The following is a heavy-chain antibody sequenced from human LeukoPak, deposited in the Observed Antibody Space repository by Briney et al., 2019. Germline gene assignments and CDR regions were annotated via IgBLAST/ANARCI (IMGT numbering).Heavy chain of an antibody. CDR1: GGSISSSSYY. CDR2: IYYSGST. J-gene: IGHJ4*02. D-gene: IGHD3-9*01. CDR3: ARLYYDILTGYYNSFDY. Sequence: SETLSLTCTLSGGSISSSSYYWGWIRQPPGKGLERIGSIYYSGSTYYNPSLKSRVTISVDTSKNQFSLKLSSVTAADTAVYYCARLYYDILTGYYNSFDYWGQGTLVPVSS. V-gene: IGHV4-39*01.